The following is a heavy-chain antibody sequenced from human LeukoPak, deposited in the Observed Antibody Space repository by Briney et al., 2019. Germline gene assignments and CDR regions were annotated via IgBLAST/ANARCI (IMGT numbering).Heavy chain of an antibody. CDR1: GFTFSSSW. J-gene: IGHJ5*02. CDR2: IKCDGSEK. CDR3: VRGSGRSTSCPVWFDP. Sequence: GGSLRLSCAASGFTFSSSWMHWVCQAPEKGLEWVADIKCDGSEKYYVDSVKGRLTISRDNAKNSLYLQVNSLRAEDMTVYYCVRGSGRSTSCPVWFDPWGQGTLVTVSS. D-gene: IGHD2-2*01. V-gene: IGHV3-52*01.